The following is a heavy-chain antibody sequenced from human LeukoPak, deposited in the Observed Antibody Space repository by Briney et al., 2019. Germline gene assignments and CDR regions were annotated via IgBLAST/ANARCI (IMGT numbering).Heavy chain of an antibody. D-gene: IGHD2-8*01. J-gene: IGHJ4*02. V-gene: IGHV3-23*01. CDR1: GFTFSSYS. CDR2: ISGSGGST. CDR3: AKGACSNGVCYNSH. Sequence: GGSLRLSCAASGFTFSSYSMNWVRQAPGKGLEWVSAISGSGGSTYYAGSVKGRFTISRDNSKNTLYLQVNSPRAEDTAVYYCAKGACSNGVCYNSHWGQGTLVTVSS.